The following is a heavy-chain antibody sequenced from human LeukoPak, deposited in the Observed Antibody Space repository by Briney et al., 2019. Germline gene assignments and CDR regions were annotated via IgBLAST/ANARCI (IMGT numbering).Heavy chain of an antibody. CDR3: ARDHCSSTSCYLNWFDP. Sequence: ASVKVSCKASGYTFTSYGISWVRQAPGQGLEWMGWISAYNGNTNYAQKLQGRVTMTTDTSTSTAYMELRSPRSDDTAVYYCARDHCSSTSCYLNWFDPWGQGTLVTVSS. V-gene: IGHV1-18*01. D-gene: IGHD2-2*01. CDR2: ISAYNGNT. J-gene: IGHJ5*02. CDR1: GYTFTSYG.